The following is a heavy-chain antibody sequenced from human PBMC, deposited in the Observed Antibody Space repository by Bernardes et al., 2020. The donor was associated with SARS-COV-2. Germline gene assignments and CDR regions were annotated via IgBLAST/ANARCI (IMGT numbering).Heavy chain of an antibody. CDR2: INPNSGVT. CDR3: AKSMLLYYDFWSGYSQRGYYFDY. D-gene: IGHD3-3*01. V-gene: IGHV1-2*02. J-gene: IGHJ4*02. CDR1: GYTFTDYY. Sequence: ASVKVSCRASGYTFTDYYLHWLRQAPGQGLEWMGWINPNSGVTNYAQKFQGRVTMTRDTSVSTAYMELSKVRSDDTAVYYCAKSMLLYYDFWSGYSQRGYYFDYWGQGTLVTVSS.